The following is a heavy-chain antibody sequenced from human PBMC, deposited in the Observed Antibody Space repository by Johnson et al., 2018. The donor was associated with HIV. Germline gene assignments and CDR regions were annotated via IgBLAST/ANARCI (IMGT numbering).Heavy chain of an antibody. CDR3: ARTRHYYEAFDI. V-gene: IGHV3-66*01. CDR2: IYSGGST. D-gene: IGHD3-10*01. J-gene: IGHJ3*02. Sequence: ELLVESGGGLVQPGGSLRLSCAASGFTVSSNYMSWVRQAPGKGLEWVSVIYSGGSTYYADSVKGRFTISRDNSKTTLYLQMNSLRAEDTAVYYCARTRHYYEAFDIWGQGTMVTVSS. CDR1: GFTVSSNY.